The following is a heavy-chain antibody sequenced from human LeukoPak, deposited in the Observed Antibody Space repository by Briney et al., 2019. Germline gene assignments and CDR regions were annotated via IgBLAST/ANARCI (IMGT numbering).Heavy chain of an antibody. CDR3: ARGVIAAAGRKFDY. J-gene: IGHJ4*02. CDR1: GGSFSGYY. CDR2: INHSGST. V-gene: IGHV4-34*01. Sequence: SETLSLTCAVYGGSFSGYYWSWIRQPPGKGLEWIGEINHSGSTNYNPSLKSRVTISVDTSKNQFSLKLSSVTAADTAVYYCARGVIAAAGRKFDYWGQGTLVTVSS. D-gene: IGHD6-13*01.